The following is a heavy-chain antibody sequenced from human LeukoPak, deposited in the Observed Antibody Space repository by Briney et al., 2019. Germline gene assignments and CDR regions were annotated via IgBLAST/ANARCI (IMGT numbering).Heavy chain of an antibody. J-gene: IGHJ3*02. V-gene: IGHV4-39*01. CDR2: IHHSGTT. CDR1: GGSIISSTYY. CDR3: ARHPYSYDAFDI. Sequence: SETLSLTCTVSGGSIISSTYYWGWIRQPPGKGLEWIGSIHHSGTTYYSPSLQSRVTISVDTSKNQFSLNLSSVTAADTAVYYCARHPYSYDAFDIWGQGTMATVSS. D-gene: IGHD5-18*01.